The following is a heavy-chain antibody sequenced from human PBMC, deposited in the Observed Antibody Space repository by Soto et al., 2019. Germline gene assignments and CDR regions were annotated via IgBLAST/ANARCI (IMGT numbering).Heavy chain of an antibody. V-gene: IGHV4-30-4*01. CDR2: IYHTGNT. CDR1: GCSISADSY. J-gene: IGHJ5*01. D-gene: IGHD2-2*01. Sequence: SETLSLNCAVSGCSISADSYWSWIRQTRGKGLEWIGYIYHTGNTYYNPSLRSRVSISVDKSKSQFSLKLISVTVADTAVYFCARDEYQLLSSVAWFDSWGKGTLVTVSS. CDR3: ARDEYQLLSSVAWFDS.